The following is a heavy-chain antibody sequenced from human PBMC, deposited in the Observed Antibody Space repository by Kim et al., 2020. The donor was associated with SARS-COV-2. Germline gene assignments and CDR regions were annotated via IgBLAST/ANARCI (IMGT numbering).Heavy chain of an antibody. CDR3: ARVRVVVTGGYFDY. V-gene: IGHV4-34*01. CDR2: INHSGST. J-gene: IGHJ4*02. D-gene: IGHD2-21*02. Sequence: SETLSLTCAVYGGSFSGYYWSWIRQPPGKGLEWIGEINHSGSTNYNPSLKSRVTISVDTSKNQFSLKLSSVTAADTAVYYCARVRVVVTGGYFDYWGQGTLVTVSS. CDR1: GGSFSGYY.